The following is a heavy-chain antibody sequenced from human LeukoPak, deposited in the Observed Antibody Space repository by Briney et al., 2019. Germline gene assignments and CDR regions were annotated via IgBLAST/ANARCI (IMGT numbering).Heavy chain of an antibody. J-gene: IGHJ3*02. CDR1: GFTFDDYA. CDR2: ISWNSGSI. CDR3: AKVISVVVMKDAFDI. D-gene: IGHD2-21*01. V-gene: IGHV3-9*01. Sequence: GGSLRLSCAASGFTFDDYAMHWVRRAPGKGLEWVSGISWNSGSIGYADSVKGRFTISRDNAKNSLYLQMNSLRAEDTALYYCAKVISVVVMKDAFDIWGQGTMVTVSS.